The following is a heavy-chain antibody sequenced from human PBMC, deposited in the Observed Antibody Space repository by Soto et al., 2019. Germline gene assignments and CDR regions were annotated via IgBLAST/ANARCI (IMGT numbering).Heavy chain of an antibody. Sequence: EVQLVESGGGLVQPGGSLRLSCAASGFSFSNYDMHWVRQATGKGLEWVSGIGTGHDTYYPDSVKGRFTISRENAKNSLYLQMDSLRAGDTAVYYCARELHDTTSYGWYFDLWGRGTLVTVSS. CDR2: IGTGHDT. V-gene: IGHV3-13*04. CDR1: GFSFSNYD. CDR3: ARELHDTTSYGWYFDL. D-gene: IGHD1-26*01. J-gene: IGHJ2*01.